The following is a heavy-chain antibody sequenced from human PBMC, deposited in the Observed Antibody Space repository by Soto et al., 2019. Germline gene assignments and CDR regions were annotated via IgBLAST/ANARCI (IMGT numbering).Heavy chain of an antibody. CDR3: ARDHLPSSSFGTDI. CDR1: GGSISRGGYY. CDR2: IYYSGST. Sequence: SETLALTCTVSGGSISRGGYYWSWIRQHPGKGLEWIGYIYYSGSTYYNPSLKSRVTISVDTSKNQFSLKLSSVTAADTAVYYCARDHLPSSSFGTDIWGQGTMVPVSS. J-gene: IGHJ3*02. D-gene: IGHD6-6*01. V-gene: IGHV4-31*03.